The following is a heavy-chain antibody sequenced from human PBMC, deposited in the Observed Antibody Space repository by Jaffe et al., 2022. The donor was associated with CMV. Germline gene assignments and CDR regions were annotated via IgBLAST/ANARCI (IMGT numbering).Heavy chain of an antibody. D-gene: IGHD5-12*01. Sequence: QVQLQQWGAELLKPSETLSLTCAVSRGSFSDFYWNWVRQPPGKGLEWIGEISHNGVTNYNPSLKSRVTISGDTSTNHFSLKLSSVTAADTAVYYCARGWVSEWLQLNYWGQGTLVTVSS. CDR3: ARGWVSEWLQLNY. J-gene: IGHJ4*02. CDR2: ISHNGVT. CDR1: RGSFSDFY. V-gene: IGHV4-34*02.